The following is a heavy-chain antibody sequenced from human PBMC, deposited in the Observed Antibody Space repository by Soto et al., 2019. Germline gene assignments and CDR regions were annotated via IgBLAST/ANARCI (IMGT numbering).Heavy chain of an antibody. CDR1: GFTFSSYA. CDR3: VRDDKCAFDI. V-gene: IGHV3-48*02. Sequence: DLEESGGGLVQPGRSRRISCAASGFTFSSYAMNWVRQAPGKGLEWISYISVGSGSIFYADSVRGRFTISRDDAQNSVYLQMDTLRYEDTAMYYCVRDDKCAFDIWGQGTTVIVSS. CDR2: ISVGSGSI. J-gene: IGHJ3*02.